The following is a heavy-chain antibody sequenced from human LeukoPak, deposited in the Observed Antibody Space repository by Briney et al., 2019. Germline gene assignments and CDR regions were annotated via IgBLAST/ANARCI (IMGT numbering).Heavy chain of an antibody. CDR1: GFTFSTYS. V-gene: IGHV3-21*01. CDR3: AREQGYDSSVVDY. CDR2: ISSGSGYI. J-gene: IGHJ4*02. D-gene: IGHD3-22*01. Sequence: GGSLRLSCAASGFTFSTYSMNWVRQAPGKGLEWVSSISSGSGYIDYEDSVKGRFTISRDNPRNSLHLQMNSLRAEDTAVYYCAREQGYDSSVVDYWGQGTLVTVSS.